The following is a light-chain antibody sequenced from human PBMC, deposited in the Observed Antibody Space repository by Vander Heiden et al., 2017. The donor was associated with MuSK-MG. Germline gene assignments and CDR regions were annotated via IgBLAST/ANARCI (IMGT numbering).Light chain of an antibody. CDR3: QQLYSYPPIT. V-gene: IGKV1-9*01. Sequence: DIQLTQSPSFLSASVGDRVTITCRASQGISSYLAWYQQKPGKAPKLLIYAASTLQWGVPSRFSGSGSGTEFTLTISSLQPEDFAPYYCQQLYSYPPITFGQGTRLEIK. J-gene: IGKJ5*01. CDR2: AAS. CDR1: QGISSY.